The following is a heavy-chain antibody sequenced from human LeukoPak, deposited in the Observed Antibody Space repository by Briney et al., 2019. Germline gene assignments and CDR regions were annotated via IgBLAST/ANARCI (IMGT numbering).Heavy chain of an antibody. J-gene: IGHJ4*02. V-gene: IGHV1-8*03. Sequence: GASVKVSCKASGYTLTSYGISWVRQAPGQGLEWMGWISAYNGNTGYAQKFQGRVTITSNTSISTAYMELSSLRSEDTAVYYCARGRMTAAAGTLFYWGQGTLVTVSS. CDR1: GYTLTSYG. D-gene: IGHD6-13*01. CDR3: ARGRMTAAAGTLFY. CDR2: ISAYNGNT.